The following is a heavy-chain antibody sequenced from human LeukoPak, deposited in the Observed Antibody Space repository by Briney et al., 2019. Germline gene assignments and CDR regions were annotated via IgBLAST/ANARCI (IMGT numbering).Heavy chain of an antibody. V-gene: IGHV4-39*01. Sequence: SETLSLTCTVSGGSISSNAYYWGWIRQPPGKGLKWIGSIFYSGDTFYEPSLKGRVTISADASKNQLSLKMNFETAADTAIYYCGRHGGNSYGFLFFDYWGQGTLVSVSS. CDR3: GRHGGNSYGFLFFDY. CDR2: IFYSGDT. D-gene: IGHD5-18*01. J-gene: IGHJ4*02. CDR1: GGSISSNAYY.